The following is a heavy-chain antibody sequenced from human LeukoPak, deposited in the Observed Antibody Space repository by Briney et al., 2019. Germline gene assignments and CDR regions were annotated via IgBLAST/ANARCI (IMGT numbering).Heavy chain of an antibody. J-gene: IGHJ4*02. CDR3: AKSPHLYITIFGVAPDYFDY. D-gene: IGHD3-3*01. CDR1: GFTFNTYT. CDR2: ISGSSGII. Sequence: GGSLRLSCAASGFTFNTYTMNWVRQAPGKGLEWVSYISGSSGIIDYADSVRGRFTISRDNAKNSLYLQMNSLRAEDTAVYYCAKSPHLYITIFGVAPDYFDYWGQGTLVTVSS. V-gene: IGHV3-48*01.